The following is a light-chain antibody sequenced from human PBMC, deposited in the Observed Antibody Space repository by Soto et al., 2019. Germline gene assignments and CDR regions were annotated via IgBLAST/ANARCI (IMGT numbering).Light chain of an antibody. CDR2: KAS. CDR1: QSISSW. J-gene: IGKJ1*01. CDR3: QQYNSRWT. V-gene: IGKV1-5*03. Sequence: DIQMTQSPSTLSASVGDRVTITCRASQSISSWLAWYQQKPGKAPKLLIYKASSLESGVPSRFSGSGSGTEFTLTIRSLQPDDFATYDCQQYNSRWTFGQGTKVEIK.